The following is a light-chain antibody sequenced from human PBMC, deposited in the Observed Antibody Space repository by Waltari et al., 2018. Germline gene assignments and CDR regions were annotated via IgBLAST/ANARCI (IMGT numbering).Light chain of an antibody. CDR1: SGSIASNY. Sequence: NFMLTQPHSVSESPGKTVTISCTGSSGSIASNYVQWYQQPPGRAPTTVIYGGDQRPSGVPDLVSGCNDSSSNSASLAISGLKTEDEADYYCQSYDSSNHVVFGGGTALTVL. CDR2: GGD. V-gene: IGLV6-57*02. J-gene: IGLJ2*01. CDR3: QSYDSSNHVV.